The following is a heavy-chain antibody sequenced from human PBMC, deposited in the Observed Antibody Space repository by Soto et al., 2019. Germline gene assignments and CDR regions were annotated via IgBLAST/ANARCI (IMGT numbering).Heavy chain of an antibody. CDR3: ARRTISGRADY. CDR2: VGGSGGDT. CDR1: GFPFSSYA. Sequence: PGGSLSLSCVASGFPFSSYAMSWVRQAPGKGLEWVSAVGGSGGDTYYADSVRGRLTVSRDNAENTLYMQLNSLRVADTAIYYCARRTISGRADYWGQGILVTVSS. J-gene: IGHJ4*02. V-gene: IGHV3-23*01. D-gene: IGHD1-26*01.